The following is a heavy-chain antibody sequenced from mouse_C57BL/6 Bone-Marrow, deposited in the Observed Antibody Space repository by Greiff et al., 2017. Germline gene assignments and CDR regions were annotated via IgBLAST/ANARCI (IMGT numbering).Heavy chain of an antibody. CDR1: GYTFTSYW. V-gene: IGHV1-55*01. J-gene: IGHJ2*01. CDR3: ARTVITTVVASYYFDY. CDR2: IYPGSGST. Sequence: VQLQQPGAELVKPGASVKMSCKASGYTFTSYWITWVKQRPGQGLEWIGDIYPGSGSTNYNEKFKSKATLTVDTSSSTAYMQLSSLTSEDSAVYYCARTVITTVVASYYFDYWGQGTTLTVSS. D-gene: IGHD1-1*01.